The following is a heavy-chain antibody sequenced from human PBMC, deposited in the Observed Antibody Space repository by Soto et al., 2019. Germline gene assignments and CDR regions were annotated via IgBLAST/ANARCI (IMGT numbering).Heavy chain of an antibody. CDR2: ISWDGGST. V-gene: IGHV3-43*01. CDR1: GFTFDDYT. Sequence: GGSLRLSCAASGFTFDDYTMHWVRQAPGKGLEWVSLISWDGGSTYYADSVKGRFTISRDNSKNSLYLQMNSLRTEDTALYYCAKDRRQQLVPYYGMDVWGQGTTVTVSS. D-gene: IGHD6-13*01. J-gene: IGHJ6*02. CDR3: AKDRRQQLVPYYGMDV.